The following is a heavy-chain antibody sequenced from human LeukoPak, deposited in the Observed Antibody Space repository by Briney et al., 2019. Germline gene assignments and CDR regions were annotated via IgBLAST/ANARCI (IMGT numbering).Heavy chain of an antibody. Sequence: SETLSLTCAVYGGSFSGYYWSWIRQPPGKGLEWIGEINHSGSTNYNPSLKSRVTISVDTSKNQFSLRMSSVTAADTAVYYCARVEVATITALSLGFDPWGQGTLVTVSS. CDR3: ARVEVATITALSLGFDP. D-gene: IGHD5-24*01. CDR1: GGSFSGYY. V-gene: IGHV4-34*01. CDR2: INHSGST. J-gene: IGHJ5*02.